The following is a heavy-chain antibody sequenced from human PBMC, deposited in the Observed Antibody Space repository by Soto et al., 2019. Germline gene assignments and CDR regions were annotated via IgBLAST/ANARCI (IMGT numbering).Heavy chain of an antibody. J-gene: IGHJ4*02. CDR1: GYTFTSYY. CDR2: INPSDGNT. Sequence: WASVNVSCKASGYTFTSYYMHWVRQAPGQGLEWMGIINPSDGNTSYAQKLQGRVTMTRDTSTSTAYMELRSLRPDDTAVYYCARDRSRHYYGSGASNDYWGQGTLVTVSS. D-gene: IGHD3-10*01. CDR3: ARDRSRHYYGSGASNDY. V-gene: IGHV1-46*01.